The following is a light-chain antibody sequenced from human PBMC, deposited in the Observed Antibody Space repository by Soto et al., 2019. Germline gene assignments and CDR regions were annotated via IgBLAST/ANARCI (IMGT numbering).Light chain of an antibody. Sequence: DIQVTQSPSSLSASVGDRVTITCRASQSISSYLNWYQQRPGKAPKVLIYGASTLQSGVPSRFSGSGSGTEFTLTISILQPEDFENYESQPGHSISSTFGLATLV. CDR2: GAS. V-gene: IGKV1-39*01. CDR3: QPGHSISST. CDR1: QSISSY. J-gene: IGKJ1*01.